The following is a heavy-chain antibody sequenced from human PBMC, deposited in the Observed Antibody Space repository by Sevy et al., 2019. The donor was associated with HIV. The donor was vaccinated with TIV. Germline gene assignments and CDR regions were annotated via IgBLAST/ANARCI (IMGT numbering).Heavy chain of an antibody. Sequence: GGSPRLSCAASGFTVRDNYMTWVRQAPGKGLEWVSLIYSGGATYYADSVKGRFTISRVSSKNTLYLQMNSLRAEDTAVYYCATRYGDLDAFDLWGQGTRVTVSS. J-gene: IGHJ3*01. V-gene: IGHV3-53*01. CDR3: ATRYGDLDAFDL. CDR1: GFTVRDNY. CDR2: IYSGGAT. D-gene: IGHD4-17*01.